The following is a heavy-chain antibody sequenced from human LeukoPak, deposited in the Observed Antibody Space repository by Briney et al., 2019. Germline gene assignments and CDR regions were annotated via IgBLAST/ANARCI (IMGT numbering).Heavy chain of an antibody. V-gene: IGHV4-61*02. CDR2: IYTSGST. D-gene: IGHD2-2*01. J-gene: IGHJ4*02. CDR1: GGSISSGSYY. Sequence: PSETLSLTCTVSGGSISSGSYYWSWIRQPAGKGLEWIGRIYTSGSTNYNPSLKSRVTISVDTSKNQFSLKLSSVTAADTAVYYCARIEGPAQIAKGPNGPGSRWGQGTLVTVSS. CDR3: ARIEGPAQIAKGPNGPGSR.